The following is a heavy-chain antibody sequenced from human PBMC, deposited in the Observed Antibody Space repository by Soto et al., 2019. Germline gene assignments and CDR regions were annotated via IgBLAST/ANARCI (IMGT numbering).Heavy chain of an antibody. CDR3: ARDRGVRGVIITWGAFDI. CDR1: GGSISSYY. J-gene: IGHJ3*02. V-gene: IGHV4-59*01. CDR2: IYYSGST. D-gene: IGHD3-10*01. Sequence: SETLSLTCTVSGGSISSYYWSWIRQPPGKGLEWIGYIYYSGSTNYNPSLKSRVTISVDTSKNQFSLKLSSVTAADTAVYYCARDRGVRGVIITWGAFDIWGQGTMVTVSS.